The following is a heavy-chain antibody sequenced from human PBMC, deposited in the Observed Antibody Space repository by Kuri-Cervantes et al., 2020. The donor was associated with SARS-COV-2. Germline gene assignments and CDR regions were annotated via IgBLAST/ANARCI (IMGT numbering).Heavy chain of an antibody. Sequence: GGSLRLSCAASGFKFANYGIHWVRQAPGKGLEWVALIWYDGNNKYYTDSVNGRFTISRDNSQNTVYLQMGRLTVQDTAVYYCGKDRGVGPTTIDYWGQGPLVTVSS. CDR3: GKDRGVGPTTIDY. D-gene: IGHD3-10*01. CDR1: GFKFANYG. CDR2: IWYDGNNK. J-gene: IGHJ4*02. V-gene: IGHV3-33*06.